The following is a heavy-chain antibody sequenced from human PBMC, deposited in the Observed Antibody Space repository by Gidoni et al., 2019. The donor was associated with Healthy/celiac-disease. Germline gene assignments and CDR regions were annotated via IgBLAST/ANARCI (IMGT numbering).Heavy chain of an antibody. Sequence: QVQLVESGGGVVQPGRSLRLSCAASGFTFSSYGMHWVRQAPGKGLEWVAVIWYDGSNKYYADSVKGRFTISRDNSKNTLYLQMNSLRAEDTAVYYCARDARTTYYYDSSGYYYDAFDIWGQGTMVTVSS. CDR2: IWYDGSNK. D-gene: IGHD3-22*01. CDR3: ARDARTTYYYDSSGYYYDAFDI. CDR1: GFTFSSYG. V-gene: IGHV3-33*01. J-gene: IGHJ3*02.